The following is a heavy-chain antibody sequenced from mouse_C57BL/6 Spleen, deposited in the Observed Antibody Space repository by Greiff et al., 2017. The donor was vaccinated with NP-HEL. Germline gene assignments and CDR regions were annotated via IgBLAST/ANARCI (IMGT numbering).Heavy chain of an antibody. CDR1: GYTFTSYW. V-gene: IGHV1-50*01. CDR3: ARWGNYMYYFDY. D-gene: IGHD2-1*01. CDR2: IDPSDSYT. J-gene: IGHJ2*01. Sequence: VQLQQPGAELVKPGASVKLSCKASGYTFTSYWMQWVKQRPGQGLEWIGEIDPSDSYTNYNQKFKGKATLTVDTSASTAYMQLSSLTSEDSAVYYCARWGNYMYYFDYWGQGTTLTVSS.